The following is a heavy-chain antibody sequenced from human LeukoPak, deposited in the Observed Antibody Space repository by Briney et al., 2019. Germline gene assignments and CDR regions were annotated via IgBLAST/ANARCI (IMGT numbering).Heavy chain of an antibody. CDR3: ARHAGGISATGTRPFDY. CDR1: GASFSSSTYY. Sequence: PSESLSLTCTVSGASFSSSTYYWGWIRQPPGKGLVWIGSIYYSGSTYYNPSLKSRVTMSVDTSKNQFSLKLSSVTAADTAVYYCARHAGGISATGTRPFDYWGQGTLVTVSS. V-gene: IGHV4-39*01. CDR2: IYYSGST. J-gene: IGHJ4*02. D-gene: IGHD6-13*01.